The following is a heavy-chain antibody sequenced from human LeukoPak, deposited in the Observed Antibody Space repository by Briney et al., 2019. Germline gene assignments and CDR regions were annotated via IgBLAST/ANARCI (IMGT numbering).Heavy chain of an antibody. D-gene: IGHD2-15*01. Sequence: GGSLRLSCSASGFTFSSYAMHWVRQAPGKGLEYDSAISSNGGSTYYADSVKGRFTISRDNSKNTLYLQMSSLRAEDTAVYYCVRVAATAFLDYWGQGTLVTVSS. CDR2: ISSNGGST. CDR3: VRVAATAFLDY. V-gene: IGHV3-64D*06. J-gene: IGHJ4*02. CDR1: GFTFSSYA.